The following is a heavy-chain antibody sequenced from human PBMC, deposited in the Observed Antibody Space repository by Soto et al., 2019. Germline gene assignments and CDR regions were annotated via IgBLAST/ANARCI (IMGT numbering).Heavy chain of an antibody. V-gene: IGHV1-69*06. Sequence: QVQLVQSGAEVKKPGSSVKVSCKASGGTFSSYAISWVRQAPGQGLERMGGIIPIFGTANYAQKFQGRVTITADKSTSTAYRELSSLRTEDTAVYYCARDIGTSYGSGSHRLYYYYGMDVWGQGTTVSVSS. D-gene: IGHD3-10*01. J-gene: IGHJ6*02. CDR1: GGTFSSYA. CDR2: IIPIFGTA. CDR3: ARDIGTSYGSGSHRLYYYYGMDV.